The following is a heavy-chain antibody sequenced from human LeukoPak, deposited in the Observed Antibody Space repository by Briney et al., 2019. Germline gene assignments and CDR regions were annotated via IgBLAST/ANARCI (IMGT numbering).Heavy chain of an antibody. CDR2: IKQDGSEK. J-gene: IGHJ4*02. CDR3: AREGITAAADY. V-gene: IGHV3-7*01. Sequence: QPGGSLRLSCAASGFTFSSYWMSWVRRAPGKGLEWVANIKQDGSEKYYVDSVKGRFTISRDNAKNSLYLQMNSLRAEDTAVYYCAREGITAAADYWGQGTLVTVSS. CDR1: GFTFSSYW. D-gene: IGHD6-13*01.